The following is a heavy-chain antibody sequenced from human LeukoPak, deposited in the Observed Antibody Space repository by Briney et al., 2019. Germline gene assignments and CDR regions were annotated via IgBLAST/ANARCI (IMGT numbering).Heavy chain of an antibody. J-gene: IGHJ4*02. CDR1: GFTFSSDA. V-gene: IGHV3-23*01. CDR2: ISGSGGST. CDR3: ANIPSSGWYFDY. D-gene: IGHD6-19*01. Sequence: GGSLRLSCAASGFTFSSDAMSWVRQAPGKGLEWVSVISGSGGSTNYADSVKGRFTISRDNSKNTLYLQMNSLRAEDTAVYYCANIPSSGWYFDYWGQGALVTVSS.